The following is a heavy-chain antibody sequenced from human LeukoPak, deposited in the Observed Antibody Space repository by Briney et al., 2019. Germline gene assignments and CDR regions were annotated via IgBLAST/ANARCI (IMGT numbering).Heavy chain of an antibody. CDR2: INAGNGNT. J-gene: IGHJ4*02. Sequence: ASVTVSFTASGYTFTSYAMHWVRQAPGQRLEWMGWINAGNGNTKYSQKFQGRVTITRDTSASTAYMELSSLRSEDTAVYYCARDSGTLSFDYWGQGTLVTVSS. D-gene: IGHD3-16*02. V-gene: IGHV1-3*01. CDR1: GYTFTSYA. CDR3: ARDSGTLSFDY.